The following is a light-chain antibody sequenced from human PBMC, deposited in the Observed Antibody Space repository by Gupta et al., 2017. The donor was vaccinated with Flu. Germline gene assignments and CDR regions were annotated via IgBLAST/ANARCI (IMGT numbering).Light chain of an antibody. CDR2: GAS. V-gene: IGKV3-15*01. CDR1: GSVSSH. J-gene: IGKJ3*01. Sequence: EIVMTQSPATLSASAGERATLSCRASGSVSSHLAWYQQRPGQAPRLLIYGASTRASGVPTRFSGSGSGTDFTLTISSLQSEDVAVYYCNHYVHSLLTFGHGTNVDVK. CDR3: NHYVHSLLT.